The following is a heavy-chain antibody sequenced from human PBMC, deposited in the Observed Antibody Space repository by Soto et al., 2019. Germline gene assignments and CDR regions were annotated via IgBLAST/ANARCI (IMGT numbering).Heavy chain of an antibody. V-gene: IGHV3-30*18. J-gene: IGHJ6*02. CDR1: GFTFSSYG. CDR3: AKDFGVIGTPPYCMDV. CDR2: ITYDGSNK. D-gene: IGHD2-21*01. Sequence: GYLRLPWGASGFTFSSYGMHWVRQAPGKGLEWVAVITYDGSNKYYADSVKGRFTISRDNSMNTLYLQMSSLRAEDWAWYYCAKDFGVIGTPPYCMDVWGQGTTVTLSS.